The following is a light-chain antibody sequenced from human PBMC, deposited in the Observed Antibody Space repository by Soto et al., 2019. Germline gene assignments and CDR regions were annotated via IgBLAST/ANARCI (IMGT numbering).Light chain of an antibody. CDR1: PSVTNF. CDR2: GAF. J-gene: IGKJ1*01. Sequence: EIVLTQSPGTLSLSPGERATLSCRASPSVTNFLAWYQQKPGQAPRLLIYGAFNRATGIPARFSGSGSGTDFTLTISRLEPEDFVVFYCYQYNNWPWTFGQGTKVDI. V-gene: IGKV3-20*01. CDR3: YQYNNWPWT.